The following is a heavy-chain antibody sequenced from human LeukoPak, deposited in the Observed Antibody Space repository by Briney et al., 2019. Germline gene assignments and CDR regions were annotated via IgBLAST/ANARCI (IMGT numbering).Heavy chain of an antibody. CDR1: GESFSGYY. D-gene: IGHD1-1*01. V-gene: IGHV4-34*01. CDR2: ISHDGNT. J-gene: IGHJ4*02. CDR3: ARRRDWNDVLDS. Sequence: SETLSLTCAVDGESFSGYYWSWVRQPPEKGLEWIGQISHDGNTNYNPSLKRGVTLSTDTSKNQFSLRLTSVTTADTAIYYCARRRDWNDVLDSWGQGTPVTVSS.